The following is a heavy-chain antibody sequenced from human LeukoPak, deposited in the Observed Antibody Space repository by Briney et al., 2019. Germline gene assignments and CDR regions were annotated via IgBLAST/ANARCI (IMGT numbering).Heavy chain of an antibody. V-gene: IGHV1-69*01. J-gene: IGHJ4*02. CDR1: GGTFSSYA. CDR2: IIPIFGTA. Sequence: SVKVSCKASGGTFSSYAISWVRQAPGQGLEWMGGIIPIFGTANYAQKFQGRVTITADESTSTAYMELSSLRSDDTAVYYCARDKDPSDLDYWGQGTLVTVSS. CDR3: ARDKDPSDLDY.